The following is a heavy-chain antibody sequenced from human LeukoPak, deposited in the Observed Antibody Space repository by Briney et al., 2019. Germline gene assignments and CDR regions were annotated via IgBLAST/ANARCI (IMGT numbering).Heavy chain of an antibody. J-gene: IGHJ4*02. D-gene: IGHD3-9*01. CDR2: ILGSGVTT. CDR1: GFTFSNYA. Sequence: GASLTLSCAASGFTFSNYAMSWVRQAPGKGLEWVSAILGSGVTTYYADSVKGRFTVSRDNSKSTLYLQMNTLRAEDTALYYCAKWGDYDVLTGYYVPDYWGQGTLVTVSS. V-gene: IGHV3-23*01. CDR3: AKWGDYDVLTGYYVPDY.